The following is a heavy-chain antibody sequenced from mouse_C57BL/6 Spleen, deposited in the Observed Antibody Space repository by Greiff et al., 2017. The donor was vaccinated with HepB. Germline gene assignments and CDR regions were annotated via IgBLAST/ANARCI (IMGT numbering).Heavy chain of an antibody. J-gene: IGHJ4*01. CDR1: GYSITSGYY. D-gene: IGHD2-3*01. CDR3: ATSYDGYYYAMDY. V-gene: IGHV3-6*01. CDR2: ISYDGSN. Sequence: EVQLQESGPGLVKPSQSLSLTCSVTGYSITSGYYWNWIRQFPGNKLEWMGYISYDGSNNYNPSLKNRISITRDTSKNQFFLKLNSGTTEDTATYYCATSYDGYYYAMDYWGQGTSVTVSS.